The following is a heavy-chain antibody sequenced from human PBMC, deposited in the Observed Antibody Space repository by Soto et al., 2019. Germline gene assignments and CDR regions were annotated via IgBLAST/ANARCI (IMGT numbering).Heavy chain of an antibody. V-gene: IGHV1-69*13. CDR1: GGTFSSYA. Sequence: GASVKVSCKASGGTFSSYAISWVRQAPGQGLEWMGGIIPIFGTANYAQKFQGRVTITADESTSTAYMELSSLRSEDTAVYYCASGPGRFGENYYYYGMDVWDQGTTVTVSS. CDR3: ASGPGRFGENYYYYGMDV. CDR2: IIPIFGTA. D-gene: IGHD3-10*01. J-gene: IGHJ6*02.